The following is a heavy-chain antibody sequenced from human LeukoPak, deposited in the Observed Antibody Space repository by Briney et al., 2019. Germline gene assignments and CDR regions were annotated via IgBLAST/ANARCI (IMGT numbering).Heavy chain of an antibody. CDR1: GYIFTSYF. V-gene: IGHV1-46*01. Sequence: GASVKVSCKASGYIFTSYFMHWVRQAPGQGLEWMGLINPSGGSTRYAQKFQGRVTMTRDMSTSTVYMELSSLRSEDTAVYYCARLNDDSSGYRPLEYWGQGTLVTVSS. J-gene: IGHJ4*02. CDR2: INPSGGST. D-gene: IGHD3-22*01. CDR3: ARLNDDSSGYRPLEY.